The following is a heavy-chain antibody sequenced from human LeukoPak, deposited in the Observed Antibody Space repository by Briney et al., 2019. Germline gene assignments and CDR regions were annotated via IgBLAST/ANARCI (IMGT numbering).Heavy chain of an antibody. Sequence: GGSLRLSCTAAGFIFNDFDFHWVRQGPGKGLDWVSAIGIGGDTHYSGSVKGRFTISRENAKNSLFLHMNNLRAGDTAVYYCERDRFGMDVWGRGTTVIVSS. CDR2: IGIGGDT. CDR1: GFIFNDFD. J-gene: IGHJ6*02. V-gene: IGHV3-13*01. CDR3: ERDRFGMDV.